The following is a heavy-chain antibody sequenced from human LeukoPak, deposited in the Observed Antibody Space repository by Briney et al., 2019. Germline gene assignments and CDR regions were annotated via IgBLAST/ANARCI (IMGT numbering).Heavy chain of an antibody. CDR2: SSGKCCGGTT. CDR3: SRGVKQWLVPFDL. J-gene: IGHJ4*02. Sequence: GGSLRLSCATSGFTFTDYAVNWFRQAPGKGLEWVAFSSGKCCGGTTNDAASVKGTFPISRDASESVAYLQMNSLETADPAVIYCSRGVKQWLVPFDLWGERSLVTVSS. D-gene: IGHD6-19*01. V-gene: IGHV3-49*03. CDR1: GFTFTDYA.